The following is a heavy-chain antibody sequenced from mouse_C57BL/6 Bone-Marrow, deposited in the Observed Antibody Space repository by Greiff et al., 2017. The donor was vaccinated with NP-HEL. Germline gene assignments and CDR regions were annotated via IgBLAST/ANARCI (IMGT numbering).Heavy chain of an antibody. J-gene: IGHJ3*01. CDR3: ANYGNFLAY. Sequence: VEESGPGLVKPSQSLSLTCSVTGYSITSGYYWNWIRQFPGNKLEWMGYISYDGSNNYNPSLKNRISITRDTSKNQFFLKLNSVTTEDTATYYCANYGNFLAYWGQGTLVTVSA. D-gene: IGHD2-1*01. CDR2: ISYDGSN. V-gene: IGHV3-6*01. CDR1: GYSITSGYY.